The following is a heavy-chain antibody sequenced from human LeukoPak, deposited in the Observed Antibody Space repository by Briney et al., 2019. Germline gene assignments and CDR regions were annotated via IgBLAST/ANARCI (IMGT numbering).Heavy chain of an antibody. CDR1: GGSISSYY. D-gene: IGHD5-18*01. V-gene: IGHV4-4*07. CDR2: IYTSGST. CDR3: ARDTAMAPDYYFDY. Sequence: SKTLSLTRTVSGGSISSYYWSWIRQPAGKGLEWIGRIYTSGSTNYNPSLKSRVTMSVDTSKNQFSLKLSSVTAADTAVYYCARDTAMAPDYYFDYWGQGTLVTVSS. J-gene: IGHJ4*02.